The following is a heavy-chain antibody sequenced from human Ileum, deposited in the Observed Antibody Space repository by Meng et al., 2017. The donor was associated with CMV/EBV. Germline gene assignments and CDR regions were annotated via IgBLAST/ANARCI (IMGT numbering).Heavy chain of an antibody. CDR1: GLNFSAYG. J-gene: IGHJ4*02. D-gene: IGHD6-19*01. CDR2: IWYDGSNE. V-gene: IGHV3-33*06. CDR3: AKKADGRGWFPDY. Sequence: CAASGLNFSAYGMQWVRQAPAKGLEWVEIIWYDGSNEKYAASVKGRFTISRDNSKNTLYLQMNPLSADDTAVYYCAKKADGRGWFPDYWGPGTLVTVSS.